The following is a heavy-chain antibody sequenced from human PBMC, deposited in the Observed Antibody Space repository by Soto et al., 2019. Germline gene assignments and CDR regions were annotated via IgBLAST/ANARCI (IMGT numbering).Heavy chain of an antibody. V-gene: IGHV3-43D*04. CDR2: ISWDGGST. J-gene: IGHJ6*02. CDR3: AKDIVDCSSTSCSKYYYYCGMDV. Sequence: EVQLVESGGVVVQPGGSLRLSCAASGFTFDDYAMHWVRQAPGKGLEWVSLISWDGGSTYYADSVKGRFTISRDNSKNSLYLQMTSLRAEETALYYCAKDIVDCSSTSCSKYYYYCGMDVWGQGTTVTVSS. D-gene: IGHD2-2*01. CDR1: GFTFDDYA.